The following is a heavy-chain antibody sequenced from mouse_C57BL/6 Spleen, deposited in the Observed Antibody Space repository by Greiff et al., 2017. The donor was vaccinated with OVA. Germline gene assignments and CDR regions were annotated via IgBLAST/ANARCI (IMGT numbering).Heavy chain of an antibody. CDR1: GYAFSSSW. J-gene: IGHJ4*01. Sequence: VKLMESGPELVKPGASVKISCKASGYAFSSSWMNWVKQRPGKGLEWIGRIYPGDGDTNYNGKFKGKATLTADKSSSTAYMLLSSLTSEDSAVYFCARSGYYGYYYAMDYWGQGTSVTVSS. CDR2: IYPGDGDT. D-gene: IGHD1-1*01. CDR3: ARSGYYGYYYAMDY. V-gene: IGHV1-82*01.